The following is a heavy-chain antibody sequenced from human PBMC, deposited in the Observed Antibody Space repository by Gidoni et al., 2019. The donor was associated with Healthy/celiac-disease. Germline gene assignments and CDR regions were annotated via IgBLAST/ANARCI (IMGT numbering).Heavy chain of an antibody. D-gene: IGHD4-17*01. J-gene: IGHJ4*02. Sequence: QVQLQESGPGLVKPSETLSLTCTVSGGSISSYYWSWIRQPPGKGLEWIGYIYYSGSTNYNPSLKSRVTISVDTSKNQFSLKLSSVTAADTAVYYCALHAVTKPLFDYWGQGTLVTVSS. CDR3: ALHAVTKPLFDY. V-gene: IGHV4-59*08. CDR2: IYYSGST. CDR1: GGSISSYY.